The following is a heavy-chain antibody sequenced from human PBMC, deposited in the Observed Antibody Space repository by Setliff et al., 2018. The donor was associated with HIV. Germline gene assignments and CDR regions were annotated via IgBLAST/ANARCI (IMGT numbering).Heavy chain of an antibody. CDR1: GYTFMNYW. CDR2: IYPGDSDT. D-gene: IGHD1-26*01. V-gene: IGHV5-51*01. Sequence: PGESLKISCKASGYTFMNYWIGWVRQMPGKGLEWMGIIYPGDSDTRYSPSFQGQVTISADKSINTAYLQWSSLKASDTAMYYCARRWSQDAFDIWGQGTMVTVSS. J-gene: IGHJ3*02. CDR3: ARRWSQDAFDI.